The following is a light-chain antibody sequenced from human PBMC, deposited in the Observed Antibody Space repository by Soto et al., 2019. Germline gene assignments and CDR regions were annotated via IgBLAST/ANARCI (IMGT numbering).Light chain of an antibody. V-gene: IGKV1-5*03. CDR3: QHYNSYSEA. CDR1: QTISSW. J-gene: IGKJ1*01. Sequence: DIQMTQSPSTLSGSVGDRVTITCRASQTISSWLAWYQQKPGKAPKLLIYKASTLKSGVPSRFSGSGSGTEFTLTISSLQPHDFETYYCQHYNSYSEAFGPGTKVEI. CDR2: KAS.